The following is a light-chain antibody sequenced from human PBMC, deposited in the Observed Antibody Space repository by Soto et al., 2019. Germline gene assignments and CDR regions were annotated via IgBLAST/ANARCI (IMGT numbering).Light chain of an antibody. J-gene: IGLJ2*01. Sequence: QPVLTQPPSVSGAPGLRVTISCTGSSSNIGAGYDVHWYQQLPGTAPKLLIYANNIRPSGVPDRFSGSKSGTSASLAITGLQAEDETDYYCQSYDSSLSAVIFGGGTKLTVL. CDR1: SSNIGAGYD. CDR3: QSYDSSLSAVI. V-gene: IGLV1-40*01. CDR2: ANN.